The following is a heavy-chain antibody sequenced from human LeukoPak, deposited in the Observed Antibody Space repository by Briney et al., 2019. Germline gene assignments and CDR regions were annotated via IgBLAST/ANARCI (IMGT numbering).Heavy chain of an antibody. J-gene: IGHJ4*02. D-gene: IGHD1-1*01. CDR3: ARNGAGLHY. CDR1: GYTLTTHQ. V-gene: IGHV1-46*01. Sequence: GASVKVSCKALGYTLTTHQMYWVRQAPGQGLEWVGTFTPSGGGSTYAQNFQGRMTMTGDMSTDTAYLELSSLRSEDTAVYFCARNGAGLHYWGQGSLVTVSS. CDR2: FTPSGGGS.